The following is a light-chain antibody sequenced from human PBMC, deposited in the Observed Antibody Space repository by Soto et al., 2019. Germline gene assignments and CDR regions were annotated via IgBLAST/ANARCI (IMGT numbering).Light chain of an antibody. V-gene: IGKV3-20*01. CDR3: QQYGGSPRT. CDR1: QSVSSSS. J-gene: IGKJ1*01. Sequence: EIVLTQSPGTLSLSPGERATLSCRASQSVSSSSLAWYQQKRGQAPRLLIHDASSRATGIPDRFSGSGSGTDFTLTISRLEPEDFAVYYCQQYGGSPRTFGQGTRWRLN. CDR2: DAS.